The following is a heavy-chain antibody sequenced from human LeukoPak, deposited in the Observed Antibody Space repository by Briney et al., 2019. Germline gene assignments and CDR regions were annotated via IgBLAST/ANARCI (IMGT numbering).Heavy chain of an antibody. CDR1: GGSFSGYY. J-gene: IGHJ4*02. CDR3: ARGGNYVWGSYRPISTFDY. V-gene: IGHV4-34*01. D-gene: IGHD3-16*02. Sequence: PSETLSLTCAVYGGSFSGYYWSRIRQPPGKGLEWIGEINHSGSTNYNPSLKSRVTISVDTSKNQFSLKLSSVTAADTAVYYCARGGNYVWGSYRPISTFDYWGQGTLVTVSS. CDR2: INHSGST.